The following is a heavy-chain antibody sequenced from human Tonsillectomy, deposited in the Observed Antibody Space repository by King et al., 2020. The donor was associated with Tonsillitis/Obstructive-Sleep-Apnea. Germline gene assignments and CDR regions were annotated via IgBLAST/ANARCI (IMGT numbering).Heavy chain of an antibody. J-gene: IGHJ5*02. CDR2: INPNSGGT. CDR3: ARDLLDIVVVPAAQSGWFDP. Sequence: VQLVESGAEVKKPGASVKVSCKASGYTFTGYYMHWVRQAPGQGLEWMGRINPNSGGTNYAQKFQGRVTMTRDTSISTAYMELSRLESDETAVYYCARDLLDIVVVPAAQSGWFDPWGQGTLVTVSS. V-gene: IGHV1-2*06. CDR1: GYTFTGYY. D-gene: IGHD2-2*01.